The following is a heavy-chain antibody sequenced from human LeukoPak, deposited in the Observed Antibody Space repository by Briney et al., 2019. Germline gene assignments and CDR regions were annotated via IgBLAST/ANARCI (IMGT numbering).Heavy chain of an antibody. CDR2: ISSSGSTM. V-gene: IGHV3-11*04. J-gene: IGHJ4*02. Sequence: PGGSLRLSCAASGFIFSDYYMSWIRQAPGKGLEWVSYISSSGSTMYYTDSVKGRFTISRDNAKDSLYLQMNSLRAEDTAVYYCAAGYSSFDFWGQGTLVTVSS. CDR3: AAGYSSFDF. D-gene: IGHD4-11*01. CDR1: GFIFSDYY.